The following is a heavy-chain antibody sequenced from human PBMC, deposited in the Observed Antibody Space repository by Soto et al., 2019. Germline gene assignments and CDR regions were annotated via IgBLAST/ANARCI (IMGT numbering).Heavy chain of an antibody. D-gene: IGHD3-10*01. CDR1: GYTFTSYD. J-gene: IGHJ5*02. CDR3: ARGITMVRGGRSWFDP. V-gene: IGHV1-8*01. CDR2: MNPNSGNT. Sequence: QVQLVQSGAEVKKPGASVKVSCKASGYTFTSYDINWVRQATGQGLEWMGWMNPNSGNTGYAQKFQGRVTMTRNTSISTAYMELSSLRSEDPAVYYCARGITMVRGGRSWFDPWGQGTLVTVSS.